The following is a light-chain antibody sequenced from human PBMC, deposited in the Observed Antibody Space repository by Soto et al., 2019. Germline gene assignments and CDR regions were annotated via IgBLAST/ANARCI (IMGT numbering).Light chain of an antibody. Sequence: QSVLTQTPSVSGTPGQRVNISCSGSSSNIGRNYLYWYHQFPGTAPKLLIYRDNERPSGVPDRFSGSKSGTSASLAISGLRSGDEADYHCATWDDSLGGTVFGGGTKRTVL. CDR2: RDN. CDR1: SSNIGRNY. J-gene: IGLJ2*01. CDR3: ATWDDSLGGTV. V-gene: IGLV1-47*01.